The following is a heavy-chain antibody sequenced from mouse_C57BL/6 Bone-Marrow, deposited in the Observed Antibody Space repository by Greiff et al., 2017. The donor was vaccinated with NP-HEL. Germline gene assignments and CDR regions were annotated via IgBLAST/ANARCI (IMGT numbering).Heavy chain of an antibody. J-gene: IGHJ2*01. CDR1: VYTFTSYG. CDR2: IYPRSGNT. CDR3: ARRGGSSYYFDY. D-gene: IGHD1-1*01. Sequence: QVQLKESGAELARPGASVKLSCKASVYTFTSYGISWVKQRTGQGLEWIGEIYPRSGNTYYNEKFKGKATLTADKSSSTAYMELRSLTSEDSAVYFCARRGGSSYYFDYWGQGTTLTVSS. V-gene: IGHV1-81*01.